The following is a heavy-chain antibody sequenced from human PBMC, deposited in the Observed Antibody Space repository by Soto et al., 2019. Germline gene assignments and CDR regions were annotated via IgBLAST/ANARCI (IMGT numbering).Heavy chain of an antibody. CDR2: IYYSGST. CDR1: DCSSSSGGYY. J-gene: IGHJ4*02. Sequence: SETLSLTCTVSDCSSSSGGYYWSWNRQHPGKGLDWIGYIYYSGSTYYNPSLKSRVTISVDTSKNQFSLKLFSVTAADAAVYYCARAPGYWGQGTLVTVSS. V-gene: IGHV4-31*03. CDR3: ARAPGY.